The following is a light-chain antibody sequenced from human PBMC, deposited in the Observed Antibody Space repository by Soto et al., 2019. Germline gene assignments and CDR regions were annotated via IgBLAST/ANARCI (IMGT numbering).Light chain of an antibody. CDR3: QKYSSVIT. CDR1: QGISTF. Sequence: DIQMTQSPSSLSASVGDRVTITCRASQGISTFFAWYQQKPGKVPKLLISAASTLQSGVPSRFSGSGSGTNFTLTITSLQTEDVATYYCQKYSSVITFGQGTRLEIK. CDR2: AAS. V-gene: IGKV1-27*01. J-gene: IGKJ5*01.